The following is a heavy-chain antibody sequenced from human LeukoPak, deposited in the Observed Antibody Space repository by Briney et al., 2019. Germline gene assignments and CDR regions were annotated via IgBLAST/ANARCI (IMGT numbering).Heavy chain of an antibody. CDR3: ARLANFWSGSSYGMDV. CDR2: INPNSGGT. CDR1: GYTFTSYG. V-gene: IGHV1-2*02. Sequence: ASVKVSCKASGYTFTSYGISWVRQAPGQGLEWMGWINPNSGGTNYAQKFQGRVTMTRGTSISTAYMELSRLRSDDTAVYYCARLANFWSGSSYGMDVWGQGTTVTVSS. J-gene: IGHJ6*02. D-gene: IGHD3-3*01.